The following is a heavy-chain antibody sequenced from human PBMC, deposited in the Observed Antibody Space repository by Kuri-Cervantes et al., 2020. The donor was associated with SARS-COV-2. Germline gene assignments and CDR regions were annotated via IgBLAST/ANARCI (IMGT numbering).Heavy chain of an antibody. V-gene: IGHV3-48*04. D-gene: IGHD3-16*02. J-gene: IGHJ6*03. CDR1: GFTFSSYG. Sequence: GESLKISCAASGFTFSSYGMHWVRQAPGKGLEWVSYISSSSSTIYYADSVKGRFTISRDNAKNSLYLQMNSLRAEDTAVYYCARDLTLGYTEAYYYYMDVWGKGTTVTVSS. CDR2: ISSSSSTI. CDR3: ARDLTLGYTEAYYYYMDV.